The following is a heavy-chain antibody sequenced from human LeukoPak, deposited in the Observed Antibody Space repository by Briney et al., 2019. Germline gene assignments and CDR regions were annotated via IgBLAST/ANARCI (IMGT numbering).Heavy chain of an antibody. D-gene: IGHD3-9*01. CDR2: IIPIFGTA. V-gene: IGHV1-69*13. CDR1: GGTFSSYA. J-gene: IGHJ5*02. Sequence: SVKVSCKASGGTFSSYAISWVRQAPGQGREWMGGIIPIFGTANYAQKFQGRVTITADESTSTAYMELSSLRSEDTAVYYCARVVLRYANWFDPWGQGTLVTVSS. CDR3: ARVVLRYANWFDP.